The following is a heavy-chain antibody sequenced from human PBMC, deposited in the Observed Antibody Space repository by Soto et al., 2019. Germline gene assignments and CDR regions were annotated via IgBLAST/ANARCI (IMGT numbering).Heavy chain of an antibody. CDR3: ARGEFVVPAATITFYYTAMDV. CDR1: GGTFSSYA. J-gene: IGHJ6*02. V-gene: IGHV1-69*06. D-gene: IGHD2-2*01. Sequence: GASVKVSCKASGGTFSSYAISWVRQAPGQGLEWMGGIIPIFGTANYAQKFQGRVTITADKSTSTAYMELSSLRSEDTAVYYCARGEFVVPAATITFYYTAMDVWGQGTTVTVSS. CDR2: IIPIFGTA.